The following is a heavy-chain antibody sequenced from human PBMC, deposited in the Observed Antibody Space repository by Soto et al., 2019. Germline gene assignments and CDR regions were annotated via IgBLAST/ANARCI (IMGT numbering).Heavy chain of an antibody. D-gene: IGHD3-22*01. CDR1: GFTFSSYG. V-gene: IGHV3-30*18. CDR2: ISYDGSNK. Sequence: QVQLVESGGGVVQPGRSLRLSCAASGFTFSSYGMHWVRQAPGKGLEWVAVISYDGSNKYYADSVKGRFTISRDNSKNTLYLQMNSLRAENTAVYYCAKNGPVLSSGSPNDYWGQGTLVTVSS. CDR3: AKNGPVLSSGSPNDY. J-gene: IGHJ4*02.